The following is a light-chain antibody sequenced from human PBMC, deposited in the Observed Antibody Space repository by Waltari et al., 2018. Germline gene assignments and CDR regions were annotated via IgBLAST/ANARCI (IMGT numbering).Light chain of an antibody. J-gene: IGLJ3*02. CDR3: QSYDNDNVV. CDR2: EDY. V-gene: IGLV6-57*03. CDR1: SGSIGSSY. Sequence: NFILTQTHSVSESPGKTVTISCTRSSGSIGSSYVQWYQQRPCSAPANGIYEDYQRPSGVPERFSGSIDSASNSAYVTIAGLKPEDEADYYCQSYDNDNVVFGGGTRLTVL.